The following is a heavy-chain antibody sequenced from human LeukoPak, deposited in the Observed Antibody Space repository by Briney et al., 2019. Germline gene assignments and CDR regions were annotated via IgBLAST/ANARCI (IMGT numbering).Heavy chain of an antibody. CDR1: GFTFNSYA. Sequence: GGSLRLSCAASGFTFNSYAFNWVRQAPGKGLEWVSYISSGSNVIYYTDSVKGRFTISRDNARNLLSLQMNSLRAEDTAVYYCARGDPIYDFWSGGDYWGQGSLVTVSS. CDR2: ISSGSNVI. V-gene: IGHV3-48*01. J-gene: IGHJ4*02. D-gene: IGHD3-3*01. CDR3: ARGDPIYDFWSGGDY.